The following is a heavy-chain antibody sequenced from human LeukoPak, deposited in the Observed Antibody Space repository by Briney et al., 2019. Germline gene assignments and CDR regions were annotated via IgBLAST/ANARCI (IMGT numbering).Heavy chain of an antibody. CDR3: ARVVLKGVDAFDI. Sequence: VASVKVSCKASGYTFTRYGISWVRQAPGQGLEWMGWISAYNGDANYAQKLQDRVTMTTDTSTNTAYMELRSLRSDDTAVYYCARVVLKGVDAFDIWGQGTMVTVSS. J-gene: IGHJ3*02. D-gene: IGHD2-21*01. CDR2: ISAYNGDA. CDR1: GYTFTRYG. V-gene: IGHV1-18*01.